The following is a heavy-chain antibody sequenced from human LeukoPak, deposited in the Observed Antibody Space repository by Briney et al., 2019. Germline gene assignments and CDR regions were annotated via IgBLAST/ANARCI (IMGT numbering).Heavy chain of an antibody. CDR1: GDSLSSGGYS. CDR2: IRYSGSI. J-gene: IGHJ6*03. V-gene: IGHV4-30-4*07. Sequence: SQTLSLTCEVSGDSLSSGGYSWSWIRQPPGKGLEWIGYIRYSGSIYYKPSLKSRLTMSVEASKTQFSLRLSSVTGADTAVYYCARDLAGDFWSGYYQYYYYYMDVWGKGTTVTVSS. CDR3: ARDLAGDFWSGYYQYYYYYMDV. D-gene: IGHD3-3*01.